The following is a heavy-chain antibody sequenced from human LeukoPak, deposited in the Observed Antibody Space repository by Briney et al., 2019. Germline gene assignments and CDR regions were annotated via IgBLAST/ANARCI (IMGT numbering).Heavy chain of an antibody. Sequence: SQTLSLTCTVSGGSIGSGDYYWSWIRQPPGKGLEWIGYIYYSGSTYYNPSLKSRVSISVDTSKNQFSLNLSSVTAADTAVYYCAKQWLRNAFDIWGQGTMVTVSS. CDR2: IYYSGST. J-gene: IGHJ3*02. D-gene: IGHD3-22*01. V-gene: IGHV4-30-4*08. CDR1: GGSIGSGDYY. CDR3: AKQWLRNAFDI.